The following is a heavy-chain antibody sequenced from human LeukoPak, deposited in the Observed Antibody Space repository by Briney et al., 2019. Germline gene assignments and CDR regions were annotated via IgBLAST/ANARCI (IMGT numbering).Heavy chain of an antibody. CDR2: ISSSSSYI. J-gene: IGHJ6*02. CDR3: ARDRVDHYDSSGYSGFYNGMDV. Sequence: PGGSLRLSCAASGFTFSSYSMNWVRQAPGKGLEWVSSISSSSSYIYYADSVKGRFTISRDNAKNSLYLQMNSLRAEDTAVYYCARDRVDHYDSSGYSGFYNGMDVWGQGTTVTVSS. CDR1: GFTFSSYS. D-gene: IGHD3-22*01. V-gene: IGHV3-21*01.